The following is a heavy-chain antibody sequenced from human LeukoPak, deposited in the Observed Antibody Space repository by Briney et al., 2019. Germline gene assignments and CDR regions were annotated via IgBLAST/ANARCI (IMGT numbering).Heavy chain of an antibody. Sequence: SETLSLTCTVSGGSISSYYWSWIRQPPGKGLEWIGEINHSGSTNYNPSLKSRVTISVDTSKNQFSLKLSSVTAADTAVYYCARVGVRRGGIDYWGQGTLVTVSS. J-gene: IGHJ4*02. CDR1: GGSISSYY. CDR3: ARVGVRRGGIDY. CDR2: INHSGST. V-gene: IGHV4-34*01. D-gene: IGHD3-3*01.